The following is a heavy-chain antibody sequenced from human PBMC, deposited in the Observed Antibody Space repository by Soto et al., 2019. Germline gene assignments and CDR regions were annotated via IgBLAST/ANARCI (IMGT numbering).Heavy chain of an antibody. V-gene: IGHV4-34*01. J-gene: IGHJ3*02. Sequence: QVQLQQWGAGLLKPSETLSLTCAVYGGSFSGYFWSWIRQPPGKGLEWIGEINHSGSTNYNPSLKCRVTISVDTSKNQFSLKLSSGTAADMARYYCTRGREVAVIDVLVAFDIWGQGTRVTVSS. CDR3: TRGREVAVIDVLVAFDI. CDR1: GGSFSGYF. CDR2: INHSGST. D-gene: IGHD2-21*01.